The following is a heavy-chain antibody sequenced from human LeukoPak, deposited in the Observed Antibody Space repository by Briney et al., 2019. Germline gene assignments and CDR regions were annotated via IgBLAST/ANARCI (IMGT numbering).Heavy chain of an antibody. V-gene: IGHV3-9*01. J-gene: IGHJ4*02. CDR2: ISWNSGSI. CDR3: AKGSTYYYDSSGYIFDY. CDR1: GFTFDDYA. Sequence: GRSLRLSCAASGFTFDDYAMHWVRQAPGKGLEWVSGISWNSGSIGYADSVKGRFTISRDNAKNSLYLQMNSLRAEGTALYYCAKGSTYYYDSSGYIFDYWGQGTLVTVSS. D-gene: IGHD3-22*01.